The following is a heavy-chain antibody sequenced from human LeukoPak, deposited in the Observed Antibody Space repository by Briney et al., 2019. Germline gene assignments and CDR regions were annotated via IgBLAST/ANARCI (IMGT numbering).Heavy chain of an antibody. CDR3: ARAPSAANVLWFDP. CDR1: GFTFSSFA. V-gene: IGHV3-48*01. J-gene: IGHJ5*02. CDR2: ITYSSSTI. Sequence: PGGSLRLSCAASGFTFSSFAMSWVRQAPGKGLEWVSYITYSSSTIYYADSVKGRFTISRDNAKNSLYLQMNSLRAEDTAVYYCARAPSAANVLWFDPWGQGTLVTVSS. D-gene: IGHD2-2*01.